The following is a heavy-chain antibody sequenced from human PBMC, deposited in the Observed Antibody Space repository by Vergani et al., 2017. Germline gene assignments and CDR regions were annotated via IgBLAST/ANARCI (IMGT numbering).Heavy chain of an antibody. CDR1: GYTFTSYY. CDR3: ASFCSGGSCPGAFDI. D-gene: IGHD2-15*01. Sequence: QVQLVQSGAEVKKPGASVKVSCKASGYTFTSYYMHWVRQAPGQGLEWMGIINPSGGSTSYAQKFQGRVTMTRDTSTSTVYMELSSLRSEDTAVYYCASFCSGGSCPGAFDIWGQGTMVTVSS. J-gene: IGHJ3*02. CDR2: INPSGGST. V-gene: IGHV1-46*01.